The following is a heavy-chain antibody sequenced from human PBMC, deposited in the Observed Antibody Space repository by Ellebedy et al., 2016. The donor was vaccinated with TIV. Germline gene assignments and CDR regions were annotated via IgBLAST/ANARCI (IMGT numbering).Heavy chain of an antibody. D-gene: IGHD5-12*01. J-gene: IGHJ4*02. CDR3: ARDPDII. Sequence: GGSLRLSXVASGFNFNGYAFHWVRQAPGKGLEWVAVISYDASNKFHADSVKGRFTISRDNAKNSLFLQMNSLRAEDTAVYYCARDPDIIWGQGTLVTVSS. CDR2: ISYDASNK. CDR1: GFNFNGYA. V-gene: IGHV3-30*07.